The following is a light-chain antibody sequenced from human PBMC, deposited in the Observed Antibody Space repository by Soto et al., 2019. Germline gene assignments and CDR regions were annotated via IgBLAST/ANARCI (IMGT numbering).Light chain of an antibody. CDR2: AAS. J-gene: IGKJ2*01. CDR1: QSISSY. CDR3: QQSYSTPYT. V-gene: IGKV1-39*01. Sequence: DIQMTQSPSSLSASVGDRVTITCRASQSISSYLNWYQQKPGKAPKLLIYAASSLQSGVPSRFSGSGSGTDFTLSTSSLQPECFATYYCQQSYSTPYTFGQGTKLEIK.